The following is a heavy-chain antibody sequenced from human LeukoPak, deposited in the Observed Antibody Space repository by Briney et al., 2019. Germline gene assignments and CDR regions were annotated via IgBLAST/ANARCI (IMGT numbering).Heavy chain of an antibody. J-gene: IGHJ5*02. CDR1: GYSFTSYW. D-gene: IGHD6-13*01. V-gene: IGHV5-51*01. Sequence: GESLKISRRGSGYSFTSYWIGWVRQMPGKGLEWMGIIYPGDSDTRYSPSFQGQVTISANKSISTAYLQWSSLKASDTAMYYCANISSSWYGPTGWFDPWGQGTLVTVSS. CDR3: ANISSSWYGPTGWFDP. CDR2: IYPGDSDT.